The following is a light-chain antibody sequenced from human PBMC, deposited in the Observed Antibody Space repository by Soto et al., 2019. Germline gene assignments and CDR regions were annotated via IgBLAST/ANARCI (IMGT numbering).Light chain of an antibody. Sequence: QSAMTQPASVFGSPGQSITISCAGTSSDVGGYNYVSWYQQLPGKAPQLVIYDVTHRPSGVSDRFSGSRSGNTASLTISGLQAEDEADYYCTSFTSASTPYVLRPGTKVTVL. CDR3: TSFTSASTPYV. J-gene: IGLJ1*01. CDR2: DVT. CDR1: SSDVGGYNY. V-gene: IGLV2-14*03.